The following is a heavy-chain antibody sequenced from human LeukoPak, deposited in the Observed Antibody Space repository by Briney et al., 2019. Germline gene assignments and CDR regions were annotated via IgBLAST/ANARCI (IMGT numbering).Heavy chain of an antibody. D-gene: IGHD4-23*01. J-gene: IGHJ4*01. CDR1: GFTFSSYA. CDR3: AKDPKLLALGNYFDY. Sequence: GRSLRLSCAASGFTFSSYAMHWVRQAPGKGLEWVALIWYDGSNKYYADSVKGRFTISRDDSKNTLYLQMNSLRAEDTAVYYCAKDPKLLALGNYFDYWGQEPWSPSPQ. V-gene: IGHV3-33*06. CDR2: IWYDGSNK.